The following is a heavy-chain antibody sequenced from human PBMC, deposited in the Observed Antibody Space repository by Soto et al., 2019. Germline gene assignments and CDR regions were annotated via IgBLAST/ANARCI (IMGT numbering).Heavy chain of an antibody. V-gene: IGHV3-7*05. J-gene: IGHJ6*02. CDR2: IKEDGSEK. CDR3: ARDLGAPGRGSAVGYYYHYGMDV. CDR1: EFTFSSYW. D-gene: IGHD2-2*01. Sequence: EVQLVESGGGLVQPGGSLRLSCAASEFTFSSYWMNWVRQAPGKGLEWVANIKEDGSEKYYVDSVKGRFTISRDNAKNSLDLQTNSLRGEDTAVYYCARDLGAPGRGSAVGYYYHYGMDVWGQGTTVTVSS.